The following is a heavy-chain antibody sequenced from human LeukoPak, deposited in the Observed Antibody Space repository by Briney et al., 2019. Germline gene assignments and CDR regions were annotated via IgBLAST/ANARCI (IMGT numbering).Heavy chain of an antibody. CDR1: GYSFTSYW. J-gene: IGHJ1*01. D-gene: IGHD3-22*01. V-gene: IGHV5-51*01. CDR3: ARANYYDRSGYWGYFQH. Sequence: GESLKISCKGSGYSFTSYWIGWVRQMPGKGLEWMAIIYPGDSDTRYSRSFQGQVTISVDKSISTAYLQWSSLKASDTAMYYCARANYYDRSGYWGYFQHWGQGTLVTVSS. CDR2: IYPGDSDT.